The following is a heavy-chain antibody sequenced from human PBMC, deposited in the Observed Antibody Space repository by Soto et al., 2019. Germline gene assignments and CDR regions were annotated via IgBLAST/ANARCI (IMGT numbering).Heavy chain of an antibody. CDR2: IYYDGTT. Sequence: SETLPLTCTVSSGSISSTSYYWAWIRQPPGKGLEWIGAIYYDGTTYYTESLKSRVSISVDTSKNQFSLKLNSVTAADTAVYFCARQGRNIKLVLVKHYVAYFCGQGTAVTVSS. J-gene: IGHJ6*02. CDR1: SGSISSTSYY. D-gene: IGHD4-17*01. CDR3: ARQGRNIKLVLVKHYVAYF. V-gene: IGHV4-39*01.